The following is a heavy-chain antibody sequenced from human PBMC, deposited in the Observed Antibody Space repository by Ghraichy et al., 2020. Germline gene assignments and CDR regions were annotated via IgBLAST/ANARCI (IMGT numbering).Heavy chain of an antibody. D-gene: IGHD6-19*01. J-gene: IGHJ6*02. Sequence: GGSLRLSCAASGFTFSSYAMSWVRQAPGKGLEWVSAISGSGGSTYYAESVKGRFTISRDNSKNTLYLQMNSLRAEDTAVYYCAKGKYSSGWWLARGSKGGMDVWGQGTTVTVSS. V-gene: IGHV3-23*01. CDR2: ISGSGGST. CDR3: AKGKYSSGWWLARGSKGGMDV. CDR1: GFTFSSYA.